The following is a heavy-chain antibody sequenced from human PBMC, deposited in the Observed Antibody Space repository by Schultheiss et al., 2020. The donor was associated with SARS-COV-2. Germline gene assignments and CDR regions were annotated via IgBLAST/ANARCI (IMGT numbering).Heavy chain of an antibody. Sequence: GESLKISCAASGFTFSDYYMSWIRQAPGKGLEWVSYISSSGSTIYYADSVKGRFTISRDNAKNSLYLQMNSLRAEDTAVYYCANYDYVFSGAFDIWGQGTMVTVSS. J-gene: IGHJ3*02. D-gene: IGHD3-16*01. CDR1: GFTFSDYY. CDR2: ISSSGSTI. CDR3: ANYDYVFSGAFDI. V-gene: IGHV3-11*04.